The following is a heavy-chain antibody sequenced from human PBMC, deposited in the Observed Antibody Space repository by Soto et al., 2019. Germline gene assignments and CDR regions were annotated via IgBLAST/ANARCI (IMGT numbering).Heavy chain of an antibody. Sequence: PSETLSLTCAVYGGSFSGYDWSWIRPPPGKGLEWIGEINHSGSTNYNPSLKSRVTISVDTSKNQFSLKLSSVTAADTAVYYCARGGRDCSSTSCANFDYWGQGTLVTVSS. CDR2: INHSGST. CDR1: GGSFSGYD. J-gene: IGHJ4*02. D-gene: IGHD2-2*01. V-gene: IGHV4-34*01. CDR3: ARGGRDCSSTSCANFDY.